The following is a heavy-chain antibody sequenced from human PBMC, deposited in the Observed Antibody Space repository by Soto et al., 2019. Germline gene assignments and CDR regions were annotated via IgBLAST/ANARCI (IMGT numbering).Heavy chain of an antibody. CDR2: INHSGST. CDR3: ARDAGIAAAEGAFDY. CDR1: GGSFSGYY. D-gene: IGHD6-13*01. J-gene: IGHJ4*02. V-gene: IGHV4-34*01. Sequence: QVQLQQWGAGLLKPSETLSLTCAVYGGSFSGYYWSWIRQPPGKGLEWIGEINHSGSTNYNPSLKGRVTIAVDTSKNQFSLKLSSVTAADTAVYYCARDAGIAAAEGAFDYWGQGTLVTVSS.